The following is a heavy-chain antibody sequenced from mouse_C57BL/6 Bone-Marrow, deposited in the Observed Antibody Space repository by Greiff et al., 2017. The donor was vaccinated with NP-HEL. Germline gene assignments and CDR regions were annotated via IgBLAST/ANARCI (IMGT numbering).Heavy chain of an antibody. CDR3: ARWLLECFDV. V-gene: IGHV5-4*03. Sequence: DVKLVESGGGLVKPGGSLKLSCAASGFTFSSYAMSWVRQTPEKRLEWVATISDGGSYTYYPDNVKGRFTISRDNAKNNLYLQMSHLKSEDTAMYYCARWLLECFDVWGTGTTVTVSS. CDR1: GFTFSSYA. J-gene: IGHJ1*03. CDR2: ISDGGSYT. D-gene: IGHD2-3*01.